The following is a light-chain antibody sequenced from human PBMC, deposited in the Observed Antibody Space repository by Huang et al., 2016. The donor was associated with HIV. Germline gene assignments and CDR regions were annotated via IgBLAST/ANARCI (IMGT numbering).Light chain of an antibody. CDR1: QDVNRW. CDR3: QQTNSFPPG. J-gene: IGKJ2*01. Sequence: DIQMTQSPSSVSASVGDRVTNTCRASQDVNRWLAWYQQKPGNAPTHLVYGASSLRSGVPSRFSGRGSGRHFTLTISSLQAVDSATYYCQQTNSFPPGFGQGTKVEIK. V-gene: IGKV1-12*01. CDR2: GAS.